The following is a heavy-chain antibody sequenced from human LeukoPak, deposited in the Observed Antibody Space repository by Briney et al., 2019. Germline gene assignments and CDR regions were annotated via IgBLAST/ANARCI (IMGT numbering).Heavy chain of an antibody. Sequence: PGGSPRLSCAASGFTFSDYYMSWIRQAPGKGLEWVSYISGSGSTVYYAASVRGRFTISRDNAKNSLFLQMNSLRAEDTAVYYCARDRGNSDPGDWFDSWGQGTLVTVSS. V-gene: IGHV3-11*01. CDR2: ISGSGSTV. CDR3: ARDRGNSDPGDWFDS. J-gene: IGHJ5*01. D-gene: IGHD4-23*01. CDR1: GFTFSDYY.